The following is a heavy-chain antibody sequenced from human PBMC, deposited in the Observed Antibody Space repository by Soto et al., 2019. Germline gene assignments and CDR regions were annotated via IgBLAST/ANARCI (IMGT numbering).Heavy chain of an antibody. CDR1: GYNFDSYG. CDR3: VRDVSLYSASFAGY. Sequence: QVQLVQSGAEVRKPGASVRVTCQASGYNFDSYGLNWGRQAPGQGLEWMGWISTYTGNTDFALRFQGRLILTTDTSTKTAYMELKTLRSDDTAFYYCVRDVSLYSASFAGYCGQGTLVSVSS. J-gene: IGHJ4*02. D-gene: IGHD2-21*01. CDR2: ISTYTGNT. V-gene: IGHV1-18*04.